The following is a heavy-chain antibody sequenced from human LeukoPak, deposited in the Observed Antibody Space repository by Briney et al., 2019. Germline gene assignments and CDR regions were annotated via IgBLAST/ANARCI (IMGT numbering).Heavy chain of an antibody. V-gene: IGHV1-2*02. J-gene: IGHJ5*02. D-gene: IGHD3-3*01. CDR2: INPNSGGT. CDR1: GYTFTGYY. Sequence: ASVKVSCKASGYTFTGYYMHWVRQAPGQGLEWMGWINPNSGGTNYAQKFQGRVTMTRDTSITTAYMELSRLRSDDTAVYYCARDVRLRFLEWNNWFDPWGQGTLVTVSS. CDR3: ARDVRLRFLEWNNWFDP.